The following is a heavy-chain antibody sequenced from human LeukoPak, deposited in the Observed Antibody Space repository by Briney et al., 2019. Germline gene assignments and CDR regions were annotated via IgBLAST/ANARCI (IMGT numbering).Heavy chain of an antibody. J-gene: IGHJ4*02. Sequence: PGGSLRLSCAGSGFTFSSYAMSWVRQAPGKGLEWVSAISGSGGSTYYADSVKGRFTVSRDNSKNTLYLQMNSLRAEDMAVYYCAKGDLGYCSSTSCNDYWGQGTLVTVSS. CDR1: GFTFSSYA. CDR3: AKGDLGYCSSTSCNDY. V-gene: IGHV3-23*01. CDR2: ISGSGGST. D-gene: IGHD2-2*01.